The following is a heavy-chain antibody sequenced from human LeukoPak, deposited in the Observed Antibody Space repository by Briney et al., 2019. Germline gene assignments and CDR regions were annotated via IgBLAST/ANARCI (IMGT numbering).Heavy chain of an antibody. CDR2: INNDGSST. J-gene: IGHJ6*02. Sequence: GGSLRLSCVASGLTISDYWMHWVRQVPGKGLVWVSRINNDGSSTRYAESVKGRFTISKDNAKNTLYLQMNSLRAEDTAVYYCARESQQYWSVGALDVWGQGTTVTVSS. D-gene: IGHD2/OR15-2a*01. V-gene: IGHV3-74*01. CDR3: ARESQQYWSVGALDV. CDR1: GLTISDYW.